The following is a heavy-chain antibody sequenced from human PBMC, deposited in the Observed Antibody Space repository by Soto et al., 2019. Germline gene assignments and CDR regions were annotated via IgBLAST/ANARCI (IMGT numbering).Heavy chain of an antibody. CDR1: GFTFSYYW. D-gene: IGHD1-26*01. J-gene: IGHJ3*01. CDR3: ARGDRGAFV. Sequence: EVQLVESGGGLVQPGESLRLSCAASGFTFSYYWMHWVRQAPGKGLVWVSRIHSDGSSTTYADSVKGRFTISRDNARNTVYLQMNSLRVEDTAVYYCARGDRGAFVWGQGTVVTVSS. CDR2: IHSDGSST. V-gene: IGHV3-74*01.